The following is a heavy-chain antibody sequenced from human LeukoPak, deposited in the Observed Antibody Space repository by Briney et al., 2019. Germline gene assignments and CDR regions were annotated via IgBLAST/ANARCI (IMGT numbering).Heavy chain of an antibody. CDR3: ARDGSGSYFEGYWFDP. J-gene: IGHJ5*02. CDR2: INPNSGGT. V-gene: IGHV1-2*02. Sequence: GASVKVSCKASGYTFTGYYMHWVRQAPGQGLEWMGWINPNSGGTNYAQKFQGRVTMTRDTSISTAYMELSRLRSDDTAVYYCARDGSGSYFEGYWFDPWGQGTLVTVSS. D-gene: IGHD1-26*01. CDR1: GYTFTGYY.